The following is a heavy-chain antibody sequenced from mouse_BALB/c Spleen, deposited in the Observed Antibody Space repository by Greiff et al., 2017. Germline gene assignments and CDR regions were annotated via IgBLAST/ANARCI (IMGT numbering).Heavy chain of an antibody. CDR1: GFTFSSFG. CDR2: ISSGSSTI. J-gene: IGHJ2*01. V-gene: IGHV5-17*02. Sequence: DVMLVESGGGLVQPGGSRKLSCAASGFTFSSFGMHWVRQAPEKGLEWVADISSGSSTIYYADTVKGRFTISRANTKNTLFLQLTSLRSEDTAMYYCAGGGGSYDYWGQGTTLTVSA. D-gene: IGHD1-1*02. CDR3: AGGGGSYDY.